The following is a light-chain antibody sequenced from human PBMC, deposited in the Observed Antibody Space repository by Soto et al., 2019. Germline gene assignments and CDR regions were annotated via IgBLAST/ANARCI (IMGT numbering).Light chain of an antibody. Sequence: EIQMTQSPSTLSASVGHRVTINCXASQNVNSWLAWYQQKPGKAPTLLIYDGSTLKSGVPIRFIASGSGTEFTLTISSLQPEDFAVYYCQQYYNWPRTFGQGTKVDIK. CDR1: QNVNSW. CDR2: DGS. J-gene: IGKJ1*01. V-gene: IGKV1-5*01. CDR3: QQYYNWPRT.